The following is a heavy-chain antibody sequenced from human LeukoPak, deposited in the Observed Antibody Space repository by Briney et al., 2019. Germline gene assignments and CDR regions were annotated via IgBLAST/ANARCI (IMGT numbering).Heavy chain of an antibody. Sequence: GASVKVSCKASGYSLNAYYMHWVRQAPGQGLEWMGWINPSSGGTKYAQKFQGRVTMARDTSISTTYMELSRLTSDDPAVYYCARGLGLDYWGQGTLVTVSS. CDR2: INPSSGGT. D-gene: IGHD4-11*01. CDR3: ARGLGLDY. CDR1: GYSLNAYY. J-gene: IGHJ4*02. V-gene: IGHV1-2*02.